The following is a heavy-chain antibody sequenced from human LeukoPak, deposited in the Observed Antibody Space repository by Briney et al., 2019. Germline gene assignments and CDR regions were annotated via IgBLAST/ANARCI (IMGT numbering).Heavy chain of an antibody. D-gene: IGHD5-18*01. CDR2: IYTRGRT. CDR3: ASGYSYELFDY. CDR1: GGSISSGSYY. J-gene: IGHJ4*02. V-gene: IGHV4-61*02. Sequence: SETLSLTCTVAGGSISSGSYYWSWIRQPAGKGLEWIGRIYTRGRTNYNPSLKSRGTKSVDTSKNQFSMKLRSVTAADTAVYYCASGYSYELFDYWGQGTLVTVSS.